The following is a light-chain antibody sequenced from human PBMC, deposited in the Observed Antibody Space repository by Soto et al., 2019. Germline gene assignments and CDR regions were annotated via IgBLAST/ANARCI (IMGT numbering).Light chain of an antibody. Sequence: IQMTQSPSSLSASVGDRVIVTCRASQSVSTWLAWYQQKPGKAPKIVIQKASTLESGVPSTFSGSGSGTEFTLTISTLQPDDFATYFCQQYYSYPYTFGQGTKVDIK. CDR3: QQYYSYPYT. CDR2: KAS. J-gene: IGKJ2*01. CDR1: QSVSTW. V-gene: IGKV1-5*03.